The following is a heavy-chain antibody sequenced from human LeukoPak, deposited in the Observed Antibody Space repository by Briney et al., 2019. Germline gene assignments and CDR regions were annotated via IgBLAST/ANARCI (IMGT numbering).Heavy chain of an antibody. V-gene: IGHV3-7*01. Sequence: GGSLRLSCAASGFTFSKYWTTWVRQAPGKGLEWVANIKQDGSQKSYADSVKGRFTISRDNTKNSGYLQMSSLRAEDTAVYYCARDADIGVASADMWYDGYDMWGQGTMVTVSS. D-gene: IGHD2-2*01. CDR1: GFTFSKYW. CDR3: ARDADIGVASADMWYDGYDM. CDR2: IKQDGSQK. J-gene: IGHJ3*02.